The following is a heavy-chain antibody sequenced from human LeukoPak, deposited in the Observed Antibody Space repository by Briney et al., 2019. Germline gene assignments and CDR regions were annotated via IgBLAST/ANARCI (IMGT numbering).Heavy chain of an antibody. D-gene: IGHD5-12*01. V-gene: IGHV3-30*02. CDR3: AKVSGRPGLLDY. J-gene: IGHJ4*02. CDR2: IRYDGSNK. CDR1: GFTFSSYG. Sequence: PGGSLRLSCAASGFTFSSYGMHWVRQAPGKGLEWVALIRYDGSNKYYADSVKRRFTISRDNSKNTLYLQMNSLRAEDTAVYYCAKVSGRPGLLDYWGQGTLVTVSS.